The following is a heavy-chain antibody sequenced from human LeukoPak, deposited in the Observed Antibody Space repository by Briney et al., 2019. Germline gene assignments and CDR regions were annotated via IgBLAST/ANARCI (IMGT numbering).Heavy chain of an antibody. V-gene: IGHV3-48*02. Sequence: PGGPLRLSCAASGLTFSSYSMLWVRQAPGEGLEWVSYISSSSSTIYYADSVKGRFTISRDNAKNSLYPQMNSLSDEDTAVYYCARVKNRLVLSTDYWGQGTLVTVSS. CDR3: ARVKNRLVLSTDY. J-gene: IGHJ4*02. D-gene: IGHD3-16*01. CDR1: GLTFSSYS. CDR2: ISSSSSTI.